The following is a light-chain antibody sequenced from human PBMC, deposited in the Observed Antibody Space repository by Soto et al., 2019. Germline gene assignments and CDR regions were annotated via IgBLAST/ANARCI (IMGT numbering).Light chain of an antibody. CDR2: DTS. J-gene: IGKJ5*01. V-gene: IGKV1-16*02. CDR1: QDIRNH. CDR3: QQYHSYPIT. Sequence: DIQMTQSPSLLSASVGDRVTITCRASQDIRNHLAWFQQRPGKVPKSLIYDTSSLQSGVPSKFSGSGSGTDFTLTISSLQPEDFATYYCQQYHSYPITFGPGTRLEL.